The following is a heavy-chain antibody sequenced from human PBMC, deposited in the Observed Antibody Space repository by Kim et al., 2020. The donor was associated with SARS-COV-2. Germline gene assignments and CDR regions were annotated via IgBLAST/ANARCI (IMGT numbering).Heavy chain of an antibody. Sequence: GGSLRLSCAASGFTFSDYYMSWIRQAPGKGLEWVSYISSSSSYTNYADSVKGRFTISRDNAKNSLYLQMNSLRAEDTAVYYCASSGYCSGGSCWVLDLWGRGTLVTVSS. CDR3: ASSGYCSGGSCWVLDL. CDR2: ISSSSSYT. J-gene: IGHJ2*01. D-gene: IGHD2-15*01. V-gene: IGHV3-11*03. CDR1: GFTFSDYY.